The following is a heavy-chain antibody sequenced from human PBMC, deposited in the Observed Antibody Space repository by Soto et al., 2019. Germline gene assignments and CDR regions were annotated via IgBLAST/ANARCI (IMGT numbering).Heavy chain of an antibody. CDR3: TFEPQFTQDY. Sequence: GSLRLSCAASGFTFSGSAMHWVRQASGKGLEWVGRIRSKANSYATAYAASVKGRFTISRDDSKNTAYLQMNSLKTEDTAVYYCTFEPQFTQDYWGQGTLVTVSS. V-gene: IGHV3-73*01. CDR1: GFTFSGSA. D-gene: IGHD2-15*01. J-gene: IGHJ4*02. CDR2: IRSKANSYAT.